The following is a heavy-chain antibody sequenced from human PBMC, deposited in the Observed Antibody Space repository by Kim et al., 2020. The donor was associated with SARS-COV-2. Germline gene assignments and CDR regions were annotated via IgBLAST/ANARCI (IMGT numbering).Heavy chain of an antibody. CDR3: AKVDDDDILTGYYTGYYFDY. Sequence: GGSLRLSCAASGFTFSSYAMSWVRQAPGKGLEWVSAISGSGGSTYYADSVKGRFTISRDNSKNTLYLQMNSLRAEDTAVYYCAKVDDDDILTGYYTGYYFDYWGQGTLVTVSS. J-gene: IGHJ4*02. D-gene: IGHD3-9*01. CDR2: ISGSGGST. V-gene: IGHV3-23*01. CDR1: GFTFSSYA.